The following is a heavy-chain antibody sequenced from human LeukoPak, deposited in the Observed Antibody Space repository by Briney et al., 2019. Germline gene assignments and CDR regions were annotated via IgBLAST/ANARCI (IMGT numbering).Heavy chain of an antibody. CDR2: IYRDGTT. J-gene: IGHJ4*02. CDR3: AGYDTSGYYLNY. V-gene: IGHV3-53*01. Sequence: PGGSLRLSCVASGFTFSSYSMNWVRQAPGKGLEWVSFIYRDGTTYYADSVKGRFTISRDNSKNTLFLQMNSLRAEDTAVYYCAGYDTSGYYLNYWGQGTLVTVSS. D-gene: IGHD3-22*01. CDR1: GFTFSSYS.